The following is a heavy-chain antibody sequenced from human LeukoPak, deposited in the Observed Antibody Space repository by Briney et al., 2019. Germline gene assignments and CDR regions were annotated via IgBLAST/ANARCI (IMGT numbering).Heavy chain of an antibody. CDR1: GFTFSSYA. V-gene: IGHV3-23*01. J-gene: IGHJ4*02. Sequence: GGSLRLSCAASGFTFSSYAMSWVRQAPGKGLEWVSAISGSGGSTYYADSVKGRFTISRDNSKNTLYLQMNSLRAEDTAVYYCAKDQERGWLGELSTYYFDYWGQGTLVTVSS. D-gene: IGHD3-10*01. CDR2: ISGSGGST. CDR3: AKDQERGWLGELSTYYFDY.